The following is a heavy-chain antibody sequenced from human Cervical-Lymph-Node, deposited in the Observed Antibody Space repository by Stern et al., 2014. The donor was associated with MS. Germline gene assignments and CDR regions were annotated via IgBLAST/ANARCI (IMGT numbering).Heavy chain of an antibody. CDR1: GFTFDDYA. CDR3: AKDISKQWLGYYYYYGMDV. D-gene: IGHD6-19*01. V-gene: IGHV3-9*01. J-gene: IGHJ6*02. Sequence: VQLVESGGGLVQPGRSLRLSCAASGFTFDDYAMHWVRQAPGKGLEWVSGISWNSGSIGYADSVKGRFTISRDNAKNSLYLQMNSLRAEDTALYYCAKDISKQWLGYYYYYGMDVWGQGTTVTVSS. CDR2: ISWNSGSI.